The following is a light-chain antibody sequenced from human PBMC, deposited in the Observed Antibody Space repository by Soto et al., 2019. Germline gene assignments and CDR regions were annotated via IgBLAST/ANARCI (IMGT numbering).Light chain of an antibody. CDR1: QSFVYSDGDTY. CDR2: KVS. V-gene: IGKV2-30*01. Sequence: VVMTESALAMAVTLCRPGSSSCKSIQSFVYSDGDTYLSWFQQRPGQSPRRLIYKVSSRDSGVPDRFSGSGSGTDFTLKISRVDAEDVGVYYCMQGTHWPLTFGGGTKVEIK. CDR3: MQGTHWPLT. J-gene: IGKJ4*01.